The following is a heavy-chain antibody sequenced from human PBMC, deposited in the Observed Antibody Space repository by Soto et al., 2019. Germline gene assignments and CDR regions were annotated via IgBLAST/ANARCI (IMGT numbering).Heavy chain of an antibody. J-gene: IGHJ5*02. D-gene: IGHD6-13*01. Sequence: QVQLVQSGAEVKEPGASVRVSCKASGYTFINFDISWVRQAAGQGLEWLGWMNPGSGKTGYASKFQGRVAMTRDASKGTSHLDLSSLTSDDTAVYYCARMASAGTLNWFDPWGQGTLVTVSS. CDR1: GYTFINFD. CDR3: ARMASAGTLNWFDP. CDR2: MNPGSGKT. V-gene: IGHV1-8*02.